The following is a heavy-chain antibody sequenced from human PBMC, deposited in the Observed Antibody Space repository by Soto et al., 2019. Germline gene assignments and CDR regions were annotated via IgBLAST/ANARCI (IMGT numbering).Heavy chain of an antibody. J-gene: IGHJ6*02. D-gene: IGHD3-10*01. CDR1: GFTFSNYD. Sequence: PGGSLRLSCAASGFTFSNYDMHWVRQGTGKGLEWVSAIGTAGDTYYPGSVKGRFTISRENAKNSLYLQMNSLRAGDTAVYYCARVWGSGSYGPTYGMDVWGQGTTVTVSS. CDR3: ARVWGSGSYGPTYGMDV. CDR2: IGTAGDT. V-gene: IGHV3-13*01.